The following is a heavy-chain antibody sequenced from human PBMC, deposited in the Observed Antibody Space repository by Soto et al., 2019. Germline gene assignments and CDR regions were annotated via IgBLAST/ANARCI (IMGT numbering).Heavy chain of an antibody. CDR3: ARDRDSRGYSYFDQ. V-gene: IGHV3-7*01. J-gene: IGHJ4*02. Sequence: PGRSLRLSCAASGFTFSSFWMSWVRQAPGKGREWVAKIKEDGSEKSYVDSVKGRFTISRDNAKNSLYLQMNSLRAEDTAVFYCARDRDSRGYSYFDQWGQGTLVTVSS. D-gene: IGHD3-22*01. CDR2: IKEDGSEK. CDR1: GFTFSSFW.